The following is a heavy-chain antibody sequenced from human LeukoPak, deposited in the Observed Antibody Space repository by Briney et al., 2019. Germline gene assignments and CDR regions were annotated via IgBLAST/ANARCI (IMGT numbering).Heavy chain of an antibody. J-gene: IGHJ4*02. Sequence: GGSLRLSCAAPGFTFSSYSMNWVRQAPGKGLEWVSSISSSSSSYIYYADSVKGRFTISRDNAKNSLYLQMNSLRAEDTAVYYCAAQGYSYGYYLLDYWGQGTLVTVSS. V-gene: IGHV3-21*01. CDR2: ISSSSSSYI. CDR3: AAQGYSYGYYLLDY. D-gene: IGHD5-18*01. CDR1: GFTFSSYS.